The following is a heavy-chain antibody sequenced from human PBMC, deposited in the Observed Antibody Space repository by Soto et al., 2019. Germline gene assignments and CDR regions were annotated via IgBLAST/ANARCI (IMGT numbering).Heavy chain of an antibody. CDR3: ARGGSSSDNGMDV. Sequence: EVQLVESGGGLVQPGGSLRLSCAASGFSFSTYSMNWVRQAPGKGLERVSYISSRSYTIYYVDSVKGRLTISRDNAKNSLYLRMNSLRDEDTAVYYCARGGSSSDNGMDVWGQWTTVTVSS. CDR2: ISSRSYTI. D-gene: IGHD6-6*01. CDR1: GFSFSTYS. V-gene: IGHV3-48*02. J-gene: IGHJ6*02.